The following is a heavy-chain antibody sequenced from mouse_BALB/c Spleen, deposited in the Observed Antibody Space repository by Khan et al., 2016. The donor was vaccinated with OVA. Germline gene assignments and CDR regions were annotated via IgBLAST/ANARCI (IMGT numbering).Heavy chain of an antibody. CDR3: ERYASSPYYAMDY. Sequence: VQLQQSGPELVKPGASVKMSCKASGYTFTNYVIHWVKQKPGQGLEWIGYIYPYNDGPIYNEKFRGKATLTSDKSSSTAYMELSSLTSEDSAVYYGERYASSPYYAMDYWGKGTSVTVSS. J-gene: IGHJ4*01. V-gene: IGHV1S136*01. D-gene: IGHD1-1*01. CDR2: IYPYNDGP. CDR1: GYTFTNYV.